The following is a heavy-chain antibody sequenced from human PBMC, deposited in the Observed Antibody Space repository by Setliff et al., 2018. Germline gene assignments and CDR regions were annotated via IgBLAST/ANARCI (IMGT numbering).Heavy chain of an antibody. CDR1: GFTFSRYW. Sequence: GGSLRLSCAASGFTFSRYWMSWVRQAPGKGLEWVANIKQDGSEKYYVDSVKGRFTISRDNAKNSLYLQMNSLRAEDTAVYYCAREVVGAPSTFDIWGHGTMVTVSS. D-gene: IGHD1-26*01. J-gene: IGHJ3*02. CDR3: AREVVGAPSTFDI. V-gene: IGHV3-7*01. CDR2: IKQDGSEK.